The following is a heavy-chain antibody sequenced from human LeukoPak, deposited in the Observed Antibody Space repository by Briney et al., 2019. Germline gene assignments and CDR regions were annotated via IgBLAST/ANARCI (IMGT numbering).Heavy chain of an antibody. CDR1: GGSISSSSYY. CDR2: IYYSGST. Sequence: SETLSLTCTVSGGSISSSSYYWGWIRQPPGKGLEWIGSIYYSGSTYYNPSLKSRVTLSVDTSKNQFSLKLSSVTAADTAVYYCARITKLLSAYYYYYGMDVWGQGTTVTVSS. D-gene: IGHD2-15*01. CDR3: ARITKLLSAYYYYYGMDV. J-gene: IGHJ6*02. V-gene: IGHV4-39*01.